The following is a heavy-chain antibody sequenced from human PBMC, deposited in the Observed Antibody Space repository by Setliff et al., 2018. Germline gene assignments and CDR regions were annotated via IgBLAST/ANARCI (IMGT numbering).Heavy chain of an antibody. D-gene: IGHD6-19*01. Sequence: SETLSLTCTVSGGSISSSSYYWGWIRQPPGKGLEWIGSIYYSGSTYYNPSLKSRVTISVDTSKNQFSLRLSSVTAADTAVYYCARLNRQWLVGYWGQGTLVTVSS. CDR2: IYYSGST. J-gene: IGHJ4*02. V-gene: IGHV4-39*01. CDR3: ARLNRQWLVGY. CDR1: GGSISSSSYY.